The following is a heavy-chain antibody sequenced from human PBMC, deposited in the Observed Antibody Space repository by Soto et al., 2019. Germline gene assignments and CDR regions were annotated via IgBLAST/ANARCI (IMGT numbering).Heavy chain of an antibody. CDR3: AKNTWEVRDSLIRSHDY. CDR2: IATPGDTT. Sequence: GGSLRLSCVASGFTFGVHGMSWVRQAPGKGLEWVSGIATPGDTTHYADSVKGRFTISRDNSKNTVYLQMNSLRAEDTAVYYCAKNTWEVRDSLIRSHDYWGQGTLVTVSS. V-gene: IGHV3-23*01. D-gene: IGHD1-26*01. J-gene: IGHJ4*02. CDR1: GFTFGVHG.